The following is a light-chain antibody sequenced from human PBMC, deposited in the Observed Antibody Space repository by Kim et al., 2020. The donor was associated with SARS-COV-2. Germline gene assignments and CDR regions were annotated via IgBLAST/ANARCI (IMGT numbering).Light chain of an antibody. Sequence: EIVFTQSPGTMSLSPGERATLPGRASQSVSSSYVAWYQQKRGQAPRLLIYAASSRATGIPDRFSGSGSGTDFTLTISSLESEDFAVYYCQQYGSSPVTFGQGTKVDIK. CDR2: AAS. CDR1: QSVSSSY. J-gene: IGKJ1*01. V-gene: IGKV3-20*01. CDR3: QQYGSSPVT.